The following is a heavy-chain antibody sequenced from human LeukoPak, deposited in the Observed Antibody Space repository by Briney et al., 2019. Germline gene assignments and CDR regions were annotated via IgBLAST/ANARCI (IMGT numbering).Heavy chain of an antibody. J-gene: IGHJ4*02. CDR2: ISYDGSNK. CDR1: GFTFGSYA. V-gene: IGHV3-30*04. Sequence: GGSLRLSCAASGFTFGSYAMHWVRQAPGKGLEWVAVISYDGSNKYYADSLKGRFTISRDNSKNTLYLQMNSLRAEDTAVYYCARDRGYSGYDGCDYWGQGTLVTVSS. CDR3: ARDRGYSGYDGCDY. D-gene: IGHD5-12*01.